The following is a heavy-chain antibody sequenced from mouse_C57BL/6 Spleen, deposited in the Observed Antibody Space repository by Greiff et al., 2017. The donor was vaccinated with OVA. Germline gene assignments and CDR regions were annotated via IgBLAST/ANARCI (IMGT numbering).Heavy chain of an antibody. Sequence: VQLQQSGAELVRPGASVKLSCTASGFNIKDYYMHWVKQRPEQGLEWIGRIDPEDGDTEYASKFQGTATISTDTSSNTAYLQLSSLTSEDAAVYYCTTDKRGFAYWGQGTLVTVSA. J-gene: IGHJ3*01. V-gene: IGHV14-1*01. CDR2: IDPEDGDT. CDR1: GFNIKDYY. CDR3: TTDKRGFAY.